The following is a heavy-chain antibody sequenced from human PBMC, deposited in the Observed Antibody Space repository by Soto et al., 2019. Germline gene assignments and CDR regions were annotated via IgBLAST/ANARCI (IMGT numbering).Heavy chain of an antibody. Sequence: QITLKESGPTLVKPTQTLTLTCTFSGFSLSTYGVGVNWIRQPPGKALEWLALIYWEDDKRYSSSLKNRLTIMKDTSKNQVVLLMTNTYLADTATYYFANIPRLGGGRYSDKGLDVWGRGTTVTVSS. CDR3: ANIPRLGGGRYSDKGLDV. CDR1: GFSLSTYGVG. V-gene: IGHV2-5*02. D-gene: IGHD2-15*01. CDR2: IYWEDDK. J-gene: IGHJ6*04.